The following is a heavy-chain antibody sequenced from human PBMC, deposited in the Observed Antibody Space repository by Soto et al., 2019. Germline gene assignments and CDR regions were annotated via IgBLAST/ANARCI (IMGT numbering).Heavy chain of an antibody. CDR3: ASGGSGSYLSWFDP. D-gene: IGHD3-10*01. J-gene: IGHJ5*02. V-gene: IGHV4-31*03. CDR2: IYYSGST. CDR1: GGSISSGGYY. Sequence: QVQLQESGPGLVKPSQTLSLTCTVSGGSISSGGYYWSWIRQHPGKGLEWIGYIYYSGSTYYNPSLKSRVTISVETSKNQFSLKLSSVTAADTAVYYCASGGSGSYLSWFDPWGQGTLVTVSS.